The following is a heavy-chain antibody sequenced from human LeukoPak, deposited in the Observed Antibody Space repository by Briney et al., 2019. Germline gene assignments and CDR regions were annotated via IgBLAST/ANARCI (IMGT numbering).Heavy chain of an antibody. CDR2: IYYSRST. CDR3: ASERIAMAGLFDY. CDR1: GGSISSYY. D-gene: IGHD6-19*01. Sequence: SETLSLTCTVSGGSISSYYWSWVRQPPGKGLEWIGYIYYSRSTNYNASLKSRVTISVDTSKNQFSLKLSSVTAADTAVYYCASERIAMAGLFDYWGQGTLVTVSS. V-gene: IGHV4-59*01. J-gene: IGHJ4*02.